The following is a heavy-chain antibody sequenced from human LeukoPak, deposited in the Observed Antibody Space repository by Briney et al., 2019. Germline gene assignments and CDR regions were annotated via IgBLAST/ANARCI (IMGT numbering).Heavy chain of an antibody. CDR1: GYTLTELS. J-gene: IGHJ5*02. Sequence: GASVKVSCKVSGYTLTELSMHWVRQAPGKGLEWMGGFDPEDGETIYAQKFQGRVTMTEDTSTDTAYMELSSLRSEDTAVHYCATTVPIAVAGTAPSRGNWFDPWGQGTLVTVSS. D-gene: IGHD6-19*01. CDR2: FDPEDGET. V-gene: IGHV1-24*01. CDR3: ATTVPIAVAGTAPSRGNWFDP.